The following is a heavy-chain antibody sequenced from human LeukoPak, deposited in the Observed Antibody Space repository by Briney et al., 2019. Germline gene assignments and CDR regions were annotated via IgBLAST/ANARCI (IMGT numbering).Heavy chain of an antibody. Sequence: GGSLRLSCAASGFTFSSYAMTWVRQAPGKGLEWVSSIINSGGGAYYADSVRGRFTISRDNSKNTLHLQMNSLRAEDTAVYYCAKETGDSWGYSEWWGQGTLVTVSS. V-gene: IGHV3-23*01. CDR2: IINSGGGA. CDR1: GFTFSSYA. J-gene: IGHJ4*02. CDR3: AKETGDSWGYSEW. D-gene: IGHD7-27*01.